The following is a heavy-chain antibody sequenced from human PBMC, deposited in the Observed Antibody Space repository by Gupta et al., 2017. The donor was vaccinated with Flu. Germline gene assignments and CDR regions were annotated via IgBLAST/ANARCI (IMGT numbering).Heavy chain of an antibody. CDR2: IKSKTDGGTT. J-gene: IGHJ5*02. Sequence: EVQLVESGGGLVKPGGSLRLSCAASGFPFSNAWLSWVRQAPGKGLEWVGRIKSKTDGGTTDYAAPVKGRFTISRDDSKNTLYLQMNSLKTEDTAVYYCKGLPSHPFDWFDPWGQGTLVTVSS. V-gene: IGHV3-15*01. CDR1: GFPFSNAW. CDR3: KGLPSHPFDWFDP.